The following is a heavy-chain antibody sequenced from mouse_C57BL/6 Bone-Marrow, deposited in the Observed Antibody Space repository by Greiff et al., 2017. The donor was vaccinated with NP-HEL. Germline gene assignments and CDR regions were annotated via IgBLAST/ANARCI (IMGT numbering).Heavy chain of an antibody. V-gene: IGHV5-15*01. CDR3: ARHPNRGRGCDY. CDR1: GFTFSDYG. Sequence: EVKLQESGGGLVQPGGSLKLSCAASGFTFSDYGMAWVRQAPRKGPEWVAFISNLAYSIYYADTVTGRFTISRENAKNTLYLEMSSLRSEDTAMYYCARHPNRGRGCDYWGQGTTLTVSS. D-gene: IGHD3-3*01. CDR2: ISNLAYSI. J-gene: IGHJ2*01.